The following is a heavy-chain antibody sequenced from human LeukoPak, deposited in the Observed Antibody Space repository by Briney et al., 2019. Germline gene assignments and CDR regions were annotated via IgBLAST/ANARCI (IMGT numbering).Heavy chain of an antibody. CDR3: ARGIVVVTEDYFDY. CDR1: GGSISSYY. J-gene: IGHJ4*02. V-gene: IGHV4-59*01. CDR2: IYYSGST. D-gene: IGHD2-21*02. Sequence: SETLSLTCTASGGSISSYYWSWIRQPPGKGLEWIGYIYYSGSTNYNPSLKSRVTISVDTSKNQFSLKLSSVTAADTAVYYCARGIVVVTEDYFDYWGQGTLVTVSS.